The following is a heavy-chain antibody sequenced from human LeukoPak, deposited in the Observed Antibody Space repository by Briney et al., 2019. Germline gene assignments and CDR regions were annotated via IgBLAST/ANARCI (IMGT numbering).Heavy chain of an antibody. J-gene: IGHJ4*02. V-gene: IGHV3-21*01. Sequence: GGSLRLSCAASGFTFSGYSMNWVRQAPGKGLEWVSSISSSSYIYYADSVKGRFTISRDNAKNSLYLQMNSLRAEDTAVYYCARYDFWSGYNFDYWGQGTLVTVSS. CDR3: ARYDFWSGYNFDY. CDR2: ISSSSYI. D-gene: IGHD3-3*01. CDR1: GFTFSGYS.